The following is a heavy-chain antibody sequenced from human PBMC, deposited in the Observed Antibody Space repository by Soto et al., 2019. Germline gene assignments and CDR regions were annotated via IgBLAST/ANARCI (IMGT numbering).Heavy chain of an antibody. J-gene: IGHJ4*02. V-gene: IGHV3-23*01. Sequence: GGSLRLSCAASGFTFSSYAMSWVRQAPGKGLEWVSAISGSGGSTYYADSVKGRFTISRDNSKNTLYLQMNSLRAEDTAVYYCAKDLAFYYYDSSGYGADYWGQGTLVTVSS. CDR3: AKDLAFYYYDSSGYGADY. CDR2: ISGSGGST. CDR1: GFTFSSYA. D-gene: IGHD3-22*01.